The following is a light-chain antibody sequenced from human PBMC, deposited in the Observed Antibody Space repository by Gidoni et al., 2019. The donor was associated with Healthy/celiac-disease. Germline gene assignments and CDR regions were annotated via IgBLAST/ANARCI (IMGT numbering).Light chain of an antibody. J-gene: IGLJ3*02. CDR2: DDS. CDR3: QVWDSSSDHWV. Sequence: SYVLTQPPSVSVAPGQTASITCGGNNIGSKSVHWYQQKPGKAPVLVVYDDSDRPSGIPERFSGSNSGNTATLTIRRVEAGDEADYYCQVWDSSSDHWVFGGGTKLTVL. V-gene: IGLV3-21*02. CDR1: NIGSKS.